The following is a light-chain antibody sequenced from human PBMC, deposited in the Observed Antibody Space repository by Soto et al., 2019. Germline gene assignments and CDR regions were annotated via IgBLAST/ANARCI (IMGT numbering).Light chain of an antibody. V-gene: IGKV1-27*01. CDR1: QGIHNF. CDR2: GAS. J-gene: IGKJ1*01. Sequence: DIQMTQSPSSLSAFVGDRVTSSCRASQGIHNFLAWYHQKPGKVPKLLIFGASTLHPGVPSRFSGSGSGTDFTLPISNLQPEDVATYYCQKYDMAPPATFGQGTKVEI. CDR3: QKYDMAPPAT.